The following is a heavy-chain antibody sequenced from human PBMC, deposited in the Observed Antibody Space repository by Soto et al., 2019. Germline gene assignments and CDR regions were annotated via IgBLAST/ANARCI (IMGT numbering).Heavy chain of an antibody. Sequence: QVQLVQSGAEVKKPGASVKVSCKASGYTFTSYGISWVRQAPGQGLEWMGWISAYNGNTNYAQKLQGRVTMTTETSXXTAYMELRSLRSDDTAVYYCASSLLVGYGLEGESDWGQGTLVTVSS. V-gene: IGHV1-18*01. CDR1: GYTFTSYG. D-gene: IGHD5-18*01. J-gene: IGHJ4*02. CDR2: ISAYNGNT. CDR3: ASSLLVGYGLEGESD.